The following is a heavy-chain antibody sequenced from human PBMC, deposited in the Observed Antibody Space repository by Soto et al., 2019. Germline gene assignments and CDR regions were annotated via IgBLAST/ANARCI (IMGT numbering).Heavy chain of an antibody. J-gene: IGHJ4*02. V-gene: IGHV3-23*01. CDR1: GFTFSSYA. CDR3: AKTPVRGVIITGFDY. CDR2: ISGSGGST. D-gene: IGHD3-10*01. Sequence: PGGSLRLSCAASGFTFSSYAMSWVRQAPGKGLEWVSAISGSGGSTYYADSVKGRFTISRDNSKNTLYLQMNSLRAEDTAVYYCAKTPVRGVIITGFDYWGQGTLVTVSS.